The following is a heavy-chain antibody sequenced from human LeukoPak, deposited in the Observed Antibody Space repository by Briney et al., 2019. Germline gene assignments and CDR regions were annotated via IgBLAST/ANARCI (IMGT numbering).Heavy chain of an antibody. CDR1: GYNFTSYW. D-gene: IGHD2-15*01. CDR3: ARRGTYCSGGSCSETDGFDI. CDR2: IYPGDSDT. Sequence: GESLKISCKGSGYNFTSYWIGWVRQMPGKGLEWMGIIYPGDSDTRYSPSFQGQVTISADKSISTAYLQWNTLKTSDTAMYYCARRGTYCSGGSCSETDGFDIWGQGTMVTVSS. J-gene: IGHJ3*02. V-gene: IGHV5-51*01.